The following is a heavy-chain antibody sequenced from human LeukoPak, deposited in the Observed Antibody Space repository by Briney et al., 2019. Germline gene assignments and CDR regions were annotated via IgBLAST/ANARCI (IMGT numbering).Heavy chain of an antibody. CDR2: IYYSGST. CDR3: ARGARAGYNLEPFDY. V-gene: IGHV4-59*08. J-gene: IGHJ4*02. Sequence: SETLSLTCSVSGGSITSYYWSWIRQPPGKGLEWIGYIYYSGSTNYNPSLKSRVTIAVDTSKNQFSLKLSSVTAADTAVYYCARGARAGYNLEPFDYWGQGTLVTVSS. D-gene: IGHD5-24*01. CDR1: GGSITSYY.